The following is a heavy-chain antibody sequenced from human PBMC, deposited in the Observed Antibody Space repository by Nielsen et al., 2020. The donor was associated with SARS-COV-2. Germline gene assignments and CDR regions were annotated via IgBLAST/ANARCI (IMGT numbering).Heavy chain of an antibody. J-gene: IGHJ4*02. D-gene: IGHD4-17*01. Sequence: GESLKISCAASGFTFSSYGMHWVRQAPGKGLEWVAVISYDGSNKYYADSVKGRFTISRDNSKNTLYLQMNSLRAEDTAVYYCAKDRGGGTTVTTGFWYWGQGTLVTVSS. CDR2: ISYDGSNK. CDR3: AKDRGGGTTVTTGFWY. V-gene: IGHV3-30*18. CDR1: GFTFSSYG.